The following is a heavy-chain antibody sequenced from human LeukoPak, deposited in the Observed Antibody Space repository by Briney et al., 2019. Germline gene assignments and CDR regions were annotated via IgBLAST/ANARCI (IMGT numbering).Heavy chain of an antibody. V-gene: IGHV4-4*07. CDR3: ARDSGNYPYYFDY. J-gene: IGHJ4*02. CDR2: IYTSGST. Sequence: PSETLSLTCTVSGDSISSYYWSWIRQPAGKGLEWIGRIYTSGSTNYNPSLRSRVTMSLDTSKNQFSLKLNSVTAADTAVYYCARDSGNYPYYFDYWGQGTLVTVSS. D-gene: IGHD1-26*01. CDR1: GDSISSYY.